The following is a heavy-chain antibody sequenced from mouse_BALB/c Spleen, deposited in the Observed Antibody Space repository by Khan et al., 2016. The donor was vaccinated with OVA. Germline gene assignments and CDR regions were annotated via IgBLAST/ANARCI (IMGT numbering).Heavy chain of an antibody. CDR1: GFTFSSFG. CDR3: AREETPSIDY. Sequence: EVELVESGGGLVQPGGSRKLSCAASGFTFSSFGMHWVRQAPEKGLEWVAYISSGSSTIYYADTVKGRFTISRDNPKNTLFLQMTSLRSEVTAMFYCAREETPSIDYWGQGTSVTVSS. J-gene: IGHJ4*01. V-gene: IGHV5-17*02. CDR2: ISSGSSTI.